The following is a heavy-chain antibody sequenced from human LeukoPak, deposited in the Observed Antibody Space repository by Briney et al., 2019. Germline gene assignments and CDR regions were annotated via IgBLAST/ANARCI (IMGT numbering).Heavy chain of an antibody. D-gene: IGHD3-16*01. J-gene: IGHJ4*02. Sequence: PSETLSLTCAVYGGSFSGYYWSWIRQPPGKGLEWIGEINHSGSTNYNPSLKSRVTISVDTSKNQFSLQLNSMTPEDTAVYYCARDRVIITFGGVTLRGSFDYWGQGTLVTVSS. CDR3: ARDRVIITFGGVTLRGSFDY. V-gene: IGHV4-34*01. CDR1: GGSFSGYY. CDR2: INHSGST.